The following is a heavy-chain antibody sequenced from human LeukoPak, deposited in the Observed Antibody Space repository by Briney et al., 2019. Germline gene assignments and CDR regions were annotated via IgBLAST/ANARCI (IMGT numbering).Heavy chain of an antibody. V-gene: IGHV1-46*01. CDR2: INPSGGST. J-gene: IGHJ6*03. CDR3: ARDYGGNSPRRRVYYYYMDV. Sequence: ASVEVSCKASGYTFTGYYMHWVRQAPGQGLEWMGIINPSGGSTSYAQKFQGRVTMTRDMSTSTVYMELSSLRSEDTAVYYCARDYGGNSPRRRVYYYYMDVWGKGTTVTVSS. D-gene: IGHD4-23*01. CDR1: GYTFTGYY.